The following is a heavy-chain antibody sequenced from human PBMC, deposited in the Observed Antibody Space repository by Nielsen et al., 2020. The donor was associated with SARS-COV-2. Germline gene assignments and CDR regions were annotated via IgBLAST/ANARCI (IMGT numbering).Heavy chain of an antibody. CDR1: GGSITSTNW. J-gene: IGHJ5*02. D-gene: IGHD4-11*01. CDR3: ARELIDCSVTPCHRLGFDP. Sequence: SETLSLTCAVSGGSITSTNWWSWVRQAPGKGLEWIGEVYHSGITNYNPSLKSRVSISVDKSRNQFSLKLTSVTAADTAIYYCARELIDCSVTPCHRLGFDPWGQGTLVTVPS. V-gene: IGHV4-4*02. CDR2: VYHSGIT.